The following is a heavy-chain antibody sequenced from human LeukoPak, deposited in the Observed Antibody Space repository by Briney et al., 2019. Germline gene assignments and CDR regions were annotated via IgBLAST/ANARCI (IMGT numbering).Heavy chain of an antibody. CDR3: ATMYYYGSGSYYNNP. Sequence: GGSLRLSCAASGFTFSSYAMSWVRQAPGKGLEWVSAISGSGGSTYYADSVKGRFTISRDNAKNSLYLQMNSLRAEDTAVYYCATMYYYGSGSYYNNPWGQGTLVTVSS. J-gene: IGHJ5*02. CDR1: GFTFSSYA. D-gene: IGHD3-10*01. CDR2: ISGSGGST. V-gene: IGHV3-23*01.